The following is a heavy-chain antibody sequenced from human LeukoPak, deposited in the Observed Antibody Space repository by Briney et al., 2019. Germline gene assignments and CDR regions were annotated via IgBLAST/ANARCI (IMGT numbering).Heavy chain of an antibody. V-gene: IGHV3-53*01. J-gene: IGHJ4*02. CDR3: ARDRSSGWYVYDY. CDR1: GFPFNSNY. CDR2: IYSGSST. Sequence: PGGSLSLSCVASGFPFNSNYMSWVRQAPGKGVEGVSVIYSGSSTYYAESVKGRFTISRNTSKNTLYLQMNSLRADDTTVYYCARDRSSGWYVYDYWGQGTLVTVSS. D-gene: IGHD6-19*01.